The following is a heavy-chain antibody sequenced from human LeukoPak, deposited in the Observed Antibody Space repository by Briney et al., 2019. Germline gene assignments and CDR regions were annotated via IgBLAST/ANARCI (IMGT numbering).Heavy chain of an antibody. CDR1: GGSFSGYY. CDR2: INHSGST. V-gene: IGHV4-34*01. CDR3: ARVEVIGSTRYFDY. D-gene: IGHD3-16*02. Sequence: PSETLSLTCAVYGGSFSGYYWSWIRQPPGKGLEWIGEINHSGSTNYNPSLKSRVTISVDTSKNQFSLSLTSVTAADTAVYYCARVEVIGSTRYFDYWGQGAMVSVSS. J-gene: IGHJ4*02.